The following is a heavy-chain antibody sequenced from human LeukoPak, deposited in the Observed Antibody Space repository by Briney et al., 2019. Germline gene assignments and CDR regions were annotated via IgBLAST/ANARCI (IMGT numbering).Heavy chain of an antibody. D-gene: IGHD2-15*01. CDR2: IKQDGSEK. J-gene: IGHJ6*03. V-gene: IGHV3-7*01. Sequence: PGGSLRLSCAASGFTFSSYWMSWVRQAPGKGLEWVANIKQDGSEKYYVDSVKGRFTISRDNSKNTLYLQMNSLRAEDTAVYYCARDGNIVVVVAATYMDVWGKGTTVTVSS. CDR3: ARDGNIVVVVAATYMDV. CDR1: GFTFSSYW.